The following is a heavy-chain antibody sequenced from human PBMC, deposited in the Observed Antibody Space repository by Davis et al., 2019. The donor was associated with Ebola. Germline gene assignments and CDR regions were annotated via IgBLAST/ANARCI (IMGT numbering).Heavy chain of an antibody. V-gene: IGHV1-18*04. Sequence: ASVKVSCKASGYTFTNYGITWVRQAPGQGLEWMGWINPHNGNTNYAQNVQGRVIMTSDTSTSTAYMEVGSLRSDDTAVYYCARAQFPTTSGHWGQGTLVTVSS. CDR3: ARAQFPTTSGH. CDR1: GYTFTNYG. J-gene: IGHJ4*02. D-gene: IGHD3-3*01. CDR2: INPHNGNT.